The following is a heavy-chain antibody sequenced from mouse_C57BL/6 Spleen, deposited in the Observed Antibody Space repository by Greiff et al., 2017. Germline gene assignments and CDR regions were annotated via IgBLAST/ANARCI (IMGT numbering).Heavy chain of an antibody. V-gene: IGHV1-5*01. CDR3: TRERLSPYAMDY. CDR1: GYTFTSYW. CDR2: IYPGNSDT. Sequence: VQLKESGTVLARPGASVKMSCKTSGYTFTSYWMHWVKQRPGQGLEWIGAIYPGNSDTSYNQTFKGKAKLTAVTSASTAYMELSSLTTEDSAVYYCTRERLSPYAMDYWGQGTSVTVSS. J-gene: IGHJ4*01. D-gene: IGHD1-1*02.